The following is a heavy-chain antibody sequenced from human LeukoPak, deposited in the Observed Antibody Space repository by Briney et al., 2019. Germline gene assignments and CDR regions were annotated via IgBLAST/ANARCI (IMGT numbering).Heavy chain of an antibody. CDR3: ARPVSETYYYDSSAMDV. CDR1: GYTFTGYY. Sequence: ASVKVSCKASGYTFTGYYMHWVRQAPGQGLEWMGWINPNSGGTNYAQKFRGRVTMTRDTSISTAYMELSRLRSDDTAVYYCARPVSETYYYDSSAMDVWGKGTTVTVSS. D-gene: IGHD3-22*01. CDR2: INPNSGGT. J-gene: IGHJ6*03. V-gene: IGHV1-2*02.